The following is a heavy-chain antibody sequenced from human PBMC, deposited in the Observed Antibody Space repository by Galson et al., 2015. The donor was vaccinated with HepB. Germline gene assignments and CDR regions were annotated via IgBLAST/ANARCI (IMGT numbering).Heavy chain of an antibody. J-gene: IGHJ3*02. CDR1: GYTLTELS. CDR2: FDPEDGET. Sequence: SVKVSCKVSGYTLTELSMHWVRQAPGKGLEWMGGFDPEDGETIYAQKFQGRVTMTEDTSTDTAYMELSSLRSEDAAVYYCATGIVVVPAAIGPWAFDIWGQGTMVTVSS. V-gene: IGHV1-24*01. D-gene: IGHD2-2*02. CDR3: ATGIVVVPAAIGPWAFDI.